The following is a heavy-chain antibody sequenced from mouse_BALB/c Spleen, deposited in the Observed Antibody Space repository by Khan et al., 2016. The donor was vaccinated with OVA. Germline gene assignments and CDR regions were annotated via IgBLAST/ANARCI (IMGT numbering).Heavy chain of an antibody. CDR2: IWSGGST. CDR1: GFSLSRYS. V-gene: IGHV2-6-4*01. CDR3: ARKKYGNYVSMDY. Sequence: QVQLKESGPGLVAPSQSLSITCTVSGFSLSRYSVHWVRQPPGKGLEWLGMIWSGGSTDYNSALKSRLSTSKDNSKSQVFLKMNSLQTDDTAMYYCARKKYGNYVSMDYWGQGTSVTVSS. D-gene: IGHD2-10*02. J-gene: IGHJ4*01.